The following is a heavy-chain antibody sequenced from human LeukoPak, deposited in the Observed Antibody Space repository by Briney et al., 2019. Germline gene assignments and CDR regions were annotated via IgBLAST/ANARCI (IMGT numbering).Heavy chain of an antibody. V-gene: IGHV3-15*01. D-gene: IGHD3-10*01. Sequence: GGSLRLSCAASGFTFSNAWMSWVRQAPGKGLEWVGRIKSKTDGGTTDYAAPVKGRFTISRDDSKNTLYLQMNSLKTEDTAVYYCTFPPRYYYGSGVLFQYWGQGTLVTVSS. CDR1: GFTFSNAW. J-gene: IGHJ4*02. CDR3: TFPPRYYYGSGVLFQY. CDR2: IKSKTDGGTT.